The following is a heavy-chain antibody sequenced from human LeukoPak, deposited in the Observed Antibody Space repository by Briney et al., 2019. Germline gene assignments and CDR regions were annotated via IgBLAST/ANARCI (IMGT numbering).Heavy chain of an antibody. V-gene: IGHV1-2*02. J-gene: IGHJ4*02. CDR3: ARGGYCSSTSCHPIFDY. CDR2: INPNSGGT. CDR1: GYTFTGYY. D-gene: IGHD2-2*01. Sequence: ASVKVSCKASGYTFTGYYMHWVRQAPGQGLEWMGWINPNSGGTNYAQKFQGRVTMSRDTSISTAYMELSRLRSDDTAVYYCARGGYCSSTSCHPIFDYWGQGTLVTVSS.